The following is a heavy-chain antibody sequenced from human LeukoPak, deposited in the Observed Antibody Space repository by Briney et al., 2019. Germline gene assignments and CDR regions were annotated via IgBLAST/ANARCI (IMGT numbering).Heavy chain of an antibody. Sequence: ASVKVSCKASGYTFTGYYMHRVRQAPGQGLEGMGWINPNSGGTNYAQKFQGRVTMTRDTSISTAYMELSRLRSDDTAVYYCARPRGATVVKETTGWFDPWGQGTLVTVSS. J-gene: IGHJ5*02. D-gene: IGHD4-23*01. CDR1: GYTFTGYY. CDR2: INPNSGGT. CDR3: ARPRGATVVKETTGWFDP. V-gene: IGHV1-2*02.